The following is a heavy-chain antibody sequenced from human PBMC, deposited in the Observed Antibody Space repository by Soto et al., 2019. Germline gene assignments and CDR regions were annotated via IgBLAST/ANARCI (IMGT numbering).Heavy chain of an antibody. Sequence: QVQLVQSGAEVKKPGSSVKVSCKASGGTCNSYALTWVRQAPGHGLEWMGGIIPIFRSTNYAQKFQGRVTITANRSTSTAYMELNCLRSVDTAVYYFARVLLPPYDSGWRSLYWYCDLWGRGTLVTVSS. CDR2: IIPIFRST. V-gene: IGHV1-69*06. CDR3: ARVLLPPYDSGWRSLYWYCDL. D-gene: IGHD3-22*01. CDR1: GGTCNSYA. J-gene: IGHJ2*01.